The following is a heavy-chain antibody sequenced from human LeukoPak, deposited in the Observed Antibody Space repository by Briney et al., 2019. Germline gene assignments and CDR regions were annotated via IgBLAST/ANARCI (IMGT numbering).Heavy chain of an antibody. CDR2: ISSSSSYI. CDR3: ARDEAYCGGDCYSGSYYFDY. J-gene: IGHJ4*02. D-gene: IGHD2-21*01. Sequence: GGSLRLSCAASGFTFSSYSMNWVRQAPGKGLEWVSSISSSSSYIYYADSRKGRFTISRDNAKNSLYLKMNSLRAEDTAVYYCARDEAYCGGDCYSGSYYFDYWGQGTLVTASS. V-gene: IGHV3-21*01. CDR1: GFTFSSYS.